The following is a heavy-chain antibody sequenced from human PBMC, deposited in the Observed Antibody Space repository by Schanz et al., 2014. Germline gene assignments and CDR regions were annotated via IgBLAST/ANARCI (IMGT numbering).Heavy chain of an antibody. Sequence: EVQLVESGGGLVQPGGSLRLSCAASGFTFSNYWMSWVRQAPGKGLEWVGRIKSKTDGGTTDYAAPVKGRFTISRDDSKNTLYLQMNSLKTEDTAVYYCTTDSRTKLRHFDWLLRFDYWGQGTLVTVSS. CDR3: TTDSRTKLRHFDWLLRFDY. J-gene: IGHJ4*02. CDR1: GFTFSNYW. V-gene: IGHV3-15*01. CDR2: IKSKTDGGTT. D-gene: IGHD3-9*01.